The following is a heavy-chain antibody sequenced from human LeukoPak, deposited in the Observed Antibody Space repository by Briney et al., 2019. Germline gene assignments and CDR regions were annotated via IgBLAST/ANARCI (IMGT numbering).Heavy chain of an antibody. CDR2: IIPIFGTA. V-gene: IGHV1-69*05. D-gene: IGHD3-22*01. CDR1: GGTFSSYA. J-gene: IGHJ6*02. Sequence: GSSVKVSCKASGGTFSSYAISWVRQAPGQGLEWMGGIIPIFGTANYAQKFQGRVTITTDESTSTAYMELSSLRSEDTAVYYCACRTPYYYDSSGYYPTSDYYGMDVWGQGTTVTVSS. CDR3: ACRTPYYYDSSGYYPTSDYYGMDV.